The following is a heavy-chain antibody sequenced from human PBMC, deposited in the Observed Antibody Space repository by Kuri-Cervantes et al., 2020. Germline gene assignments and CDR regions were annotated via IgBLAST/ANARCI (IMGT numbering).Heavy chain of an antibody. CDR3: ARDGGSSSWYSLDGGMDV. J-gene: IGHJ6*02. D-gene: IGHD6-13*01. CDR1: GFTFSDHY. Sequence: GESLKISCAASGFTFSDHYMDWVRQAPGKGLEWVAVIWYDGSNKYYADSVKGRFTISRDNSKNTLYLQMKSLRAEETAVNYCARDGGSSSWYSLDGGMDVWGQGTTGTVSS. V-gene: IGHV3-33*08. CDR2: IWYDGSNK.